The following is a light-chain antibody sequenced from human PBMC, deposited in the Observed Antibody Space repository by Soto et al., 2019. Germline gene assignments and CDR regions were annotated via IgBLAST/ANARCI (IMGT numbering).Light chain of an antibody. Sequence: QSVLTQPPSASGTPGQRVTISCSGSNSNIGRNTVNWYQQLPGTAPKLLIYRNNQRPSGVPDRFSGSKSGTSASLAISGLQSDDESDYYCASWDDGLTGYVLGTGTKVTVL. J-gene: IGLJ1*01. V-gene: IGLV1-44*01. CDR3: ASWDDGLTGYV. CDR1: NSNIGRNT. CDR2: RNN.